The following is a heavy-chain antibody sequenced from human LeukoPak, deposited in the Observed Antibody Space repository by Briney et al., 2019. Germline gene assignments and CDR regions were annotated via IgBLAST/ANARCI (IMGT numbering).Heavy chain of an antibody. Sequence: GGSLRLSCAASGFTFSSYGMHWVRQAPGKGLEWVAVISYDGSNKYYADSVKGRFTISRDNSKNTLYLQMNSLRAEGTAVYYCAKGKTTVTTVFDYWGQGTLVTVSS. CDR1: GFTFSSYG. J-gene: IGHJ4*02. CDR2: ISYDGSNK. V-gene: IGHV3-30*18. CDR3: AKGKTTVTTVFDY. D-gene: IGHD4-17*01.